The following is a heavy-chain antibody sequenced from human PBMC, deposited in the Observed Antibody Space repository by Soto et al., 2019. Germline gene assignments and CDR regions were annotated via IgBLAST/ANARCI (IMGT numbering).Heavy chain of an antibody. V-gene: IGHV4-4*02. J-gene: IGHJ5*02. CDR3: ASGFDSDGLYNGGHP. D-gene: IGHD3-22*01. CDR2: ILHIGST. CDR1: GGSISPTNW. Sequence: VQLQESGPGLVKPSGTLSLTCTVSGGSISPTNWWSWFRQSPGKGLEWIGEILHIGSTNYNPSLKSRVTISIDKPKNQFSLRLSSVTAADTAVYYCASGFDSDGLYNGGHPWGQGTLVSVSS.